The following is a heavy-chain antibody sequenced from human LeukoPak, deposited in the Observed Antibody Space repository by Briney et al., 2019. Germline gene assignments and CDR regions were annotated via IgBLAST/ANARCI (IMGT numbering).Heavy chain of an antibody. Sequence: SETLSLTCTVSGGSISSSSYYWGWIRQPPGKGLEWIGSIYYSGSTYYNPSLKSRVTISVDTSENQVFLSLSSVTAADTAVYFCARDPVGATFNWFDPWGQGTLVTVSS. D-gene: IGHD1-26*01. CDR3: ARDPVGATFNWFDP. J-gene: IGHJ5*02. CDR2: IYYSGST. CDR1: GGSISSSSYY. V-gene: IGHV4-39*07.